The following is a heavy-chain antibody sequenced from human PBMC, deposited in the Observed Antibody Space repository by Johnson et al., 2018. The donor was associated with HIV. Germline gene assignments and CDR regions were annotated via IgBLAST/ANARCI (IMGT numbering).Heavy chain of an antibody. D-gene: IGHD3-22*01. Sequence: QVQLVESGGGVVQPGGSLRLSCAASGFTFSSYGMHWVRPAPGKGLEWVAFIRYDGSNKYYADSVKGRFTISRDNAKHSLNLQMDSLRDEDTALYYCVKDSRMIVVVHGAFDIWGQGTMVNVSS. CDR3: VKDSRMIVVVHGAFDI. V-gene: IGHV3-30*02. CDR2: IRYDGSNK. J-gene: IGHJ3*02. CDR1: GFTFSSYG.